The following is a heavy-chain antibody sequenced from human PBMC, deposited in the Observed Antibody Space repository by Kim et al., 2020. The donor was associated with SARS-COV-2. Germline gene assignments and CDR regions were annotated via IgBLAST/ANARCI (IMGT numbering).Heavy chain of an antibody. D-gene: IGHD3-3*01. CDR3: AKEPYDFWSGKDDY. V-gene: IGHV3-30*18. J-gene: IGHJ4*02. CDR2: ISYDGSNK. CDR1: GFTFSSYG. Sequence: GGSLRLSCAASGFTFSSYGMHWVRQAPGKGLEWVAVISYDGSNKYYADSVKGRFTISRDNSKSTLYLQMNSLRAEDTAVYYCAKEPYDFWSGKDDYCGQGTLVTVSS.